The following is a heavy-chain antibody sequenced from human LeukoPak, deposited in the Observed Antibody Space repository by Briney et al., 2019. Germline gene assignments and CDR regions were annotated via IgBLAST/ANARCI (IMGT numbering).Heavy chain of an antibody. Sequence: SETLSLTCTVSGGSISSYYWSWIRQPPGKGLEWIGYIYYSGSTNYNPSLKSRVTISVDTSKNQFSLKLSSVTAADTAVYYCARDLPSGDFWSGYYADYDAFDIWGQGTMVTVSS. CDR1: GGSISSYY. CDR3: ARDLPSGDFWSGYYADYDAFDI. CDR2: IYYSGST. J-gene: IGHJ3*02. V-gene: IGHV4-59*12. D-gene: IGHD3-3*01.